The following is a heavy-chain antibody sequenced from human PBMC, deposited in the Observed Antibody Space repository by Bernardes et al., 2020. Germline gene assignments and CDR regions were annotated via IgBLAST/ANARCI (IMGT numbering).Heavy chain of an antibody. J-gene: IGHJ3*02. V-gene: IGHV2-70*01. CDR1: GFSLSTKGMS. D-gene: IGHD2-21*01. CDR3: ARASADFDGYVIDLHNAFDI. Sequence: SVPTPVKPTQTLTLNCTFSGFSLSTKGMSVNWIRQPPGKALEWLANIDWDDDKYYRTSLKTRLTISKDTSKNQVVLRMTNVGPADTGTYYCARASADFDGYVIDLHNAFDIWGQGTMVTVSS. CDR2: IDWDDDK.